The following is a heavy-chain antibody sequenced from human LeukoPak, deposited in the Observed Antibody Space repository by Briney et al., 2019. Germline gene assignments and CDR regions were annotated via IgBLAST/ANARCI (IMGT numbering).Heavy chain of an antibody. CDR2: INPNSGGT. Sequence: GASVKVSCKASGYTFTSYYMHWVRQAPGQGLEWMGWINPNSGGTNYAQKFQGRVTMTRDTSISTAYMELSRLRSDDTAVYYCAREKDWNYTLGFDYWGQGTLVTVSS. CDR3: AREKDWNYTLGFDY. D-gene: IGHD1-7*01. J-gene: IGHJ4*02. V-gene: IGHV1-2*02. CDR1: GYTFTSYY.